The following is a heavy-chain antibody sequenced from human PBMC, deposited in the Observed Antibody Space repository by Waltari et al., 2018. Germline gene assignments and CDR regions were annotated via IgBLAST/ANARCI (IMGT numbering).Heavy chain of an antibody. CDR3: ARDDATTGHLDS. V-gene: IGHV1-69*08. Sequence: QVQMVQSGAEVKKPGSSVKVSCQTSDGTLSDYTINWVRQAPGQGLEWMGRIGKANYAQKFQGRVTFTADKSTHTAYMEVSGLTSEDTALYYCARDDATTGHLDSWGQGTPVTISS. CDR2: IGKA. CDR1: DGTLSDYT. J-gene: IGHJ4*02. D-gene: IGHD1-1*01.